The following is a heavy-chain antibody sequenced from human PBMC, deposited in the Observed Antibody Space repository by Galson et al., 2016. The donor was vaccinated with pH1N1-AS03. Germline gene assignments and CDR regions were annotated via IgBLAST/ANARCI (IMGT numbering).Heavy chain of an antibody. CDR3: AREEGGFGSNWLQTDAFDI. Sequence: SLRLSCAASGFIFTHYSMHWVRQAPGKGLEWVAVMSYEGTTTYYADSMKGRFTISRDNSKNTLYLQMNSLRTEDTALYYCAREEGGFGSNWLQTDAFDIWGQGTMVTVSS. CDR2: MSYEGTTT. CDR1: GFIFTHYS. D-gene: IGHD6-13*01. J-gene: IGHJ3*02. V-gene: IGHV3-30-3*01.